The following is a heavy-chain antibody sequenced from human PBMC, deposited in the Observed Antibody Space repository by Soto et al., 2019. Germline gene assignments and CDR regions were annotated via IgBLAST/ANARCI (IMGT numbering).Heavy chain of an antibody. CDR1: GGSFSGYY. J-gene: IGHJ6*02. D-gene: IGHD2-15*01. Sequence: SETLSLTCAVYGGSFSGYYWSWIRQPPGKGLEWIGEINHSGSTNYNPSLKSRVTISVDTSKNQFSLKLSSVTAADTAVYYCARAQRVGGMDVWGQGTTVTVSS. CDR2: INHSGST. V-gene: IGHV4-34*01. CDR3: ARAQRVGGMDV.